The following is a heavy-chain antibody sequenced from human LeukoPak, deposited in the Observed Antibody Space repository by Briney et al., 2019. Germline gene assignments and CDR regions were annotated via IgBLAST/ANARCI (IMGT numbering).Heavy chain of an antibody. CDR3: ARHPDWTSGSGSNWFDP. CDR1: GGSISSSSYY. V-gene: IGHV4-39*01. CDR2: IYYSGST. Sequence: SETLSLTCTVSGGSISSSSYYWGWIRQPPGKGLEWIGSIYYSGSTYYNPSLKSRVTISVDTSKNQFSLKLSSVTAADTAVYYCARHPDWTSGSGSNWFDPWGQGTLVTVSS. J-gene: IGHJ5*02. D-gene: IGHD3-10*01.